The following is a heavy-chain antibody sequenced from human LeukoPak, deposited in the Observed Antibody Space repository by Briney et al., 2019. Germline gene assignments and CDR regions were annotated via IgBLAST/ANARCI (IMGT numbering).Heavy chain of an antibody. D-gene: IGHD2-21*02. V-gene: IGHV4-34*01. CDR1: GGSFSGYY. J-gene: IGHJ4*02. CDR2: INHSGST. Sequence: SEILSLTCAVYGGSFSGYYWSWIRQPPGKGLEWIGEINHSGSTNYNPSLKSRVTISVDTSKNQFSLKLSSVTAADTAVYYCARWVTGLDYWGQGTLVTVSS. CDR3: ARWVTGLDY.